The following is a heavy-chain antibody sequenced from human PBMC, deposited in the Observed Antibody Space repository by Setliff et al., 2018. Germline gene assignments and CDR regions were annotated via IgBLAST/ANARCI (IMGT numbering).Heavy chain of an antibody. D-gene: IGHD5-18*01. V-gene: IGHV4-4*07. J-gene: IGHJ6*02. Sequence: SETLSLTCTVSGDSVSNYYWNWIRQPAGKGLEWIGRIYVTESTKYNPSLKSRVTLSIDTSKNQFSLKLSSVTAADAAVYYCARDRTAYSYGLDVWGQGTTVTVSS. CDR3: ARDRTAYSYGLDV. CDR1: GDSVSNYY. CDR2: IYVTEST.